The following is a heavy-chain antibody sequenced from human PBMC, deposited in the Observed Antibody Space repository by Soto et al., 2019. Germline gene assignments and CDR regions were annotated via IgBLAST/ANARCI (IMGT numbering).Heavy chain of an antibody. Sequence: ASVKVSCKASGYTFTSYGISWVRPAPGQGLEWMGWISAYNGNTNYAQKLQGRVTMTTDTSTSTAYMELRSLRSDDTAVYYCARELRITIFGVELYYYYGMDVWGQGTTVTVSS. CDR2: ISAYNGNT. J-gene: IGHJ6*02. D-gene: IGHD3-3*01. V-gene: IGHV1-18*04. CDR3: ARELRITIFGVELYYYYGMDV. CDR1: GYTFTSYG.